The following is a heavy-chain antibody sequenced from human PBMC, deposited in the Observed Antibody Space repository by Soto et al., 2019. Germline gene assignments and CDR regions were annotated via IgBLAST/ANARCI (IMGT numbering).Heavy chain of an antibody. Sequence: QVQLVQSGAEVKKPGSSVKVSCKASGGSFSSYTFTWVRQAPGQGLEWMGRIIPILAIANYAQKLQGRVTITADTSTSTAYMELSSLRSEDTAVYYCARNPAADYYYYYMDVWGKGTTVTVS. J-gene: IGHJ6*03. CDR1: GGSFSSYT. CDR2: IIPILAIA. V-gene: IGHV1-69*02. D-gene: IGHD6-13*01. CDR3: ARNPAADYYYYYMDV.